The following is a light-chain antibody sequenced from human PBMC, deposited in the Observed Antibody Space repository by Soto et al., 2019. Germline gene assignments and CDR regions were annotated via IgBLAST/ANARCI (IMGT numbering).Light chain of an antibody. Sequence: EIVMTQSPATLSVSPGERATLSCRASQSVSSNYLAWYQQKPGQAPRLVIYGASIRATGIPARFSGSGSGTEFTLTIRSLQSEDFAFFFCQKYDNGDLYTFAKGTKWDIK. CDR1: QSVSSNY. J-gene: IGKJ1*01. CDR3: QKYDNGDLYT. V-gene: IGKV3-15*01. CDR2: GAS.